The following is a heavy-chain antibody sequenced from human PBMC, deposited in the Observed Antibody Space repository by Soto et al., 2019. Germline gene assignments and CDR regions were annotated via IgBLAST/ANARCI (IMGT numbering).Heavy chain of an antibody. CDR2: IYYSGST. Sequence: QVQLQESGPGLVKPSQTLSLTCTVSGGSISSGDYYWSWIRHPPGKGLEWIGYIYYSGSTYYNPSLEPRVTISVGRSKHEFSLKLSSVTAADTGVYYCARDGGANGWFDPWGQGTLVTVSS. CDR1: GGSISSGDYY. V-gene: IGHV4-30-4*01. CDR3: ARDGGANGWFDP. J-gene: IGHJ5*02. D-gene: IGHD2-8*01.